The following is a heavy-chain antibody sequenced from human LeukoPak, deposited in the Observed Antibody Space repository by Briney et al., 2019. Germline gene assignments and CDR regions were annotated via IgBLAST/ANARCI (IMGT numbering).Heavy chain of an antibody. CDR3: ARDFRDSSPGGMDV. V-gene: IGHV3-11*01. CDR2: ISSSGSTI. CDR1: GFTFSDYY. Sequence: AGSLRLSCAASGFTFSDYYMSWIRQAPGKGLEWVSYISSSGSTIYYADSVKGRFTISRDNAKNSLYLQMNSLRAEDTAVYYCARDFRDSSPGGMDVWGQGTTVTVSS. D-gene: IGHD6-13*01. J-gene: IGHJ6*02.